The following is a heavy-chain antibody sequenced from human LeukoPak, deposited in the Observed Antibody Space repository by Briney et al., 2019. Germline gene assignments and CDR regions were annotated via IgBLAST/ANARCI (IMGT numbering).Heavy chain of an antibody. CDR2: ISSSSTI. CDR1: GFTFSSYS. CDR3: ARVSDSSSWV. J-gene: IGHJ4*02. V-gene: IGHV3-48*04. D-gene: IGHD6-6*01. Sequence: QSGGSLRLSCAASGFTFSSYSMNWVRQAPGKGLEWVSYISSSSTIYYADSVKGRFTIPRDNAKNSLYLQMNSLRAEDTAVYYCARVSDSSSWVWGQGTLVTVSS.